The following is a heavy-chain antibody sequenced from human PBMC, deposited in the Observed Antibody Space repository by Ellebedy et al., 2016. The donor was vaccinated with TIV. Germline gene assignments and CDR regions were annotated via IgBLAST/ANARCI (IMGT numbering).Heavy chain of an antibody. Sequence: GESLKISCAASGFTLSDYSMNWVRQAPGKGLEWVSAISPSGDITYFADSVKGRFTISRDNSQDTVHLQMHSLRAEDTAVYYCTKRGVAWAAFDIWGPGTLVTVSS. D-gene: IGHD7-27*01. J-gene: IGHJ3*02. CDR2: ISPSGDIT. V-gene: IGHV3-23*01. CDR3: TKRGVAWAAFDI. CDR1: GFTLSDYS.